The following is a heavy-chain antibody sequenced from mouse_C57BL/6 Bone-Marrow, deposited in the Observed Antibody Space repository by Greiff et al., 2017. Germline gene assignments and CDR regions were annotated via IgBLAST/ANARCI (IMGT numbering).Heavy chain of an antibody. J-gene: IGHJ2*01. V-gene: IGHV10-1*01. CDR3: VRQYYGRTFDY. Sequence: EVKLVESGGGLVQPKGSLKLSCAASGFSFNTYAMNWVRQAPGKGLEWVARIRSKSNNYATYYADSVKDRFTISRDDSESMLYLQMNNLKTEDTAMYYCVRQYYGRTFDYWGQGTTLTVSS. CDR1: GFSFNTYA. CDR2: IRSKSNNYAT. D-gene: IGHD1-1*01.